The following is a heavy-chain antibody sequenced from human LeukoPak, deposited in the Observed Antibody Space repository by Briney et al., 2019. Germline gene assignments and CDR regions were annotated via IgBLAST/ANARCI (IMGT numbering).Heavy chain of an antibody. CDR2: IYTSGST. CDR3: ASATFYGSGSYLSPSFDY. Sequence: PSGTLSLTCTVSGGSISSGSYYWSWIRQPAGKGLEWIGRIYTSGSTNYNPSLKSRVTISVDTSKNEFSLKLSSVTAADTAVYYCASATFYGSGSYLSPSFDYWGQGTLVTVSS. V-gene: IGHV4-61*02. CDR1: GGSISSGSYY. D-gene: IGHD3-10*01. J-gene: IGHJ4*02.